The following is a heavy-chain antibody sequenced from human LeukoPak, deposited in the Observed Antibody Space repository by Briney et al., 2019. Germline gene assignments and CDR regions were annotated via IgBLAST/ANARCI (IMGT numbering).Heavy chain of an antibody. CDR1: GFTFSCYS. J-gene: IGHJ2*01. D-gene: IGHD3-10*01. CDR3: TTGGTMVRGVSWYFDL. Sequence: GGSLRLSCAASGFTFSCYSMNWVRQAPGKGLEWVSSISSSSSYIYYADSVKGRFTISRDNAKNSLYLQMNSLKTEDTAVYYCTTGGTMVRGVSWYFDLWGRGTLVTVSS. CDR2: ISSSSSYI. V-gene: IGHV3-21*03.